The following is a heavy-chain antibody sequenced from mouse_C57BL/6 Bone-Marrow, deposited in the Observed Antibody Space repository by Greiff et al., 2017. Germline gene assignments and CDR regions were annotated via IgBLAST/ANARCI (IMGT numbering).Heavy chain of an antibody. Sequence: QVQLQQPGAELVKPGASVKLSCKASGYTFTSYWMQWVKQRPGQGLEWIGEIDPSDSYTNYNQKFKGKATLTVDTSSSTAYMQLSSLTSEDSAVYYCASLRKDYWGQGTTLTVSS. CDR2: IDPSDSYT. CDR3: ASLRKDY. CDR1: GYTFTSYW. D-gene: IGHD1-1*01. J-gene: IGHJ2*01. V-gene: IGHV1-50*01.